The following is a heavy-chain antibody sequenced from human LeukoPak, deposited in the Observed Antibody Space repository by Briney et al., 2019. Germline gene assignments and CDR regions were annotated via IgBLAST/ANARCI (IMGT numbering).Heavy chain of an antibody. D-gene: IGHD4-23*01. V-gene: IGHV3-7*01. Sequence: GGSLRLSCAASGFTFSSFAMSWVRQAPGKGLEWVANIKEDGSEINYVDSVKGRFTISRDNAKNSLYLQMNSLRVDDTAVYYCARDRGYSTFDYWGQGTLVTVSS. J-gene: IGHJ4*02. CDR2: IKEDGSEI. CDR1: GFTFSSFA. CDR3: ARDRGYSTFDY.